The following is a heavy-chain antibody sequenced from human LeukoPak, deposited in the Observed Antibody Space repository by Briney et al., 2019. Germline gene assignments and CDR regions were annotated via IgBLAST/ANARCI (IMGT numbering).Heavy chain of an antibody. CDR3: AREGVKDYGSSYYYYGMDV. V-gene: IGHV4-59*01. CDR2: IYYSGST. D-gene: IGHD4-17*01. J-gene: IGHJ6*02. CDR1: GGSISSYY. Sequence: SSETLSLTCTVSGGSISSYYWSWIRQPPGKGLEWIGYIYYSGSTNYNPSLMSRVTISVNTSKNQFSLKLSSVTAADTAVYYCAREGVKDYGSSYYYYGMDVWGQGTTVTVSS.